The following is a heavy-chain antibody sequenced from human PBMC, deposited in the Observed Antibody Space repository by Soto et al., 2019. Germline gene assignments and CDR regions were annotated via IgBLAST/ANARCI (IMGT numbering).Heavy chain of an antibody. CDR3: ARDCRSGGSCYSGVGWFDP. V-gene: IGHV3-48*01. J-gene: IGHJ5*02. D-gene: IGHD2-15*01. CDR2: ISSSSSTI. Sequence: SLRLSCAASGFTFSSYSMNWVRQAPGKGLEWVSYISSSSSTIYYADSVKGRFTISRDNAKNSLYLQMNSLRAEDTAVYYCARDCRSGGSCYSGVGWFDPWGQGTLVTVSS. CDR1: GFTFSSYS.